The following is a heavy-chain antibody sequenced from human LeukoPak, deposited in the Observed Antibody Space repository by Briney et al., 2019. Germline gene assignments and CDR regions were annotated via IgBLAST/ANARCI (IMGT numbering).Heavy chain of an antibody. CDR2: ITYSGST. CDR3: ARDQGGL. J-gene: IGHJ4*02. V-gene: IGHV4-34*01. D-gene: IGHD2-2*01. Sequence: PSETLSLTCTVYVGSFSDYSWSWIRQSPGKGLEWIGEITYSGSTNYNPSLTSRVTISIDTSKNQFSLKVTSLTAADTAVYYCARDQGGLWGQGTLVTVSS. CDR1: VGSFSDYS.